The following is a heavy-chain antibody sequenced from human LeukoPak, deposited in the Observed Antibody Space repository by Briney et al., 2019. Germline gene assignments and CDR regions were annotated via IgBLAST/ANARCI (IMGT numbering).Heavy chain of an antibody. D-gene: IGHD3-10*01. CDR2: IKQDGGEK. V-gene: IGHV3-7*03. CDR3: ARERMVRGVINYYYGMDV. Sequence: GGSLRLSCAASGFTFSSYWMSWVRQAPGKGLEWVANIKQDGGEKYYVDSVRGRFTISRDNAKNSLYLQMNSLRAEGTAVYYCARERMVRGVINYYYGMDVWGKGTTVTVSS. CDR1: GFTFSSYW. J-gene: IGHJ6*04.